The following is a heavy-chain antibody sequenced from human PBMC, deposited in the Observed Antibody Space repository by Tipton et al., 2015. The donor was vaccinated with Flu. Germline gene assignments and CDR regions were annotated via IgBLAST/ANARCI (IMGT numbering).Heavy chain of an antibody. CDR1: GASISSGSYY. J-gene: IGHJ4*02. Sequence: TLSLTCTVSGASISSGSYYLAWIRQPPGKGLEWVGSVYYSGTPYYNPSLKSRVTISIDTSKNQFSLEVRSVTAAATTVYYCARVFVVAATPFDYWGQGILVNGSS. D-gene: IGHD2-15*01. CDR2: VYYSGTP. V-gene: IGHV4-39*07. CDR3: ARVFVVAATPFDY.